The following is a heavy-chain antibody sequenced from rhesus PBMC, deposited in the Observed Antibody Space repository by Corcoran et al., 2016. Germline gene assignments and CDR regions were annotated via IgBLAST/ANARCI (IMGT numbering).Heavy chain of an antibody. CDR2: INGRGRNT. CDR1: GGSLTSDW. Sequence: QVLLQESGPGLVKPSEILSLTCAFSGGSLTSDWSRWIRPSPGKGLEGIGEINGRGRNTNYNPSLKSRVNISKDASKKQLSLKLSSVTAADTAVYYCARYLGSGLGHWGQGVLVTVSS. D-gene: IGHD6-31*01. V-gene: IGHV4-80*01. J-gene: IGHJ4*01. CDR3: ARYLGSGLGH.